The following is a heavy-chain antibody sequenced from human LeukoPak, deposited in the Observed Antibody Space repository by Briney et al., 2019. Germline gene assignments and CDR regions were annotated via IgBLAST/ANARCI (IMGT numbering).Heavy chain of an antibody. J-gene: IGHJ4*02. CDR1: GGSISSYY. V-gene: IGHV4-59*01. CDR3: ARASYSNYYYFDY. CDR2: IYYSGST. Sequence: SETLSLTCTVSGGSISSYYWSWIRQPPGKGLEWIGYIYYSGSTNYNPSLKSRVTISVDTSKNQFSLKLSSVTAADTVVYYCARASYSNYYYFDYWGQGTLVTVSS. D-gene: IGHD4-11*01.